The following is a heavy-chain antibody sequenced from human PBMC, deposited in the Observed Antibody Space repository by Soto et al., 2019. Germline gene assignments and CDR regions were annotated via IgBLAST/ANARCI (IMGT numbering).Heavy chain of an antibody. V-gene: IGHV3-23*01. CDR1: GITLSSYA. CDR2: ISASGGST. D-gene: IGHD3-9*01. CDR3: AKDTRYFDWLTPGYYYYGMDV. Sequence: GGSLRLSCAASGITLSSYAMSWVRQAPGKGPEWVSGISASGGSTSYADSVKGRFTISRDNSKNTLYLQMNSLRAEDTAVYYCAKDTRYFDWLTPGYYYYGMDVWGQGTTVTVSS. J-gene: IGHJ6*02.